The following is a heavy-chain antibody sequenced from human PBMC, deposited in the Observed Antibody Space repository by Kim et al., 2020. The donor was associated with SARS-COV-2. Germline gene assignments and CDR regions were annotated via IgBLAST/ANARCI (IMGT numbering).Heavy chain of an antibody. CDR3: ARHTHTAMVDNYLAGAFYCYYGMDV. CDR1: GFTFSSYS. V-gene: IGHV3-21*01. Sequence: GGSLRLSCAASGFTFSSYSMNWVRQAPGKGLEWVSSISSSSSYIYYADSVKGRFTISRDNAKNSLYLQMNSLRAEDTAVYYCARHTHTAMVDNYLAGAFYCYYGMDVWGQGTTVTVSS. D-gene: IGHD5-18*01. CDR2: ISSSSSYI. J-gene: IGHJ6*02.